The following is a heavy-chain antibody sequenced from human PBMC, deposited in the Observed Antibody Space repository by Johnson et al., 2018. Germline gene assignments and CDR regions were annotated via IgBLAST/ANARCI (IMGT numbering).Heavy chain of an antibody. CDR1: GGTFSSYA. J-gene: IGHJ6*02. CDR2: IIPIYGTA. D-gene: IGHD2-2*02. Sequence: QVQLVQSGAEVKKPGSSVKVSCKASGGTFSSYAFSWVRQSPGQGLECMGGIIPIYGTANYAQRFQGRVPVTADEPTSTAYMELGSLRSEDTAVYYCASVRGYCSSTSCYRFYFYYGMDVWGQGTTVTGSS. CDR3: ASVRGYCSSTSCYRFYFYYGMDV. V-gene: IGHV1-69*12.